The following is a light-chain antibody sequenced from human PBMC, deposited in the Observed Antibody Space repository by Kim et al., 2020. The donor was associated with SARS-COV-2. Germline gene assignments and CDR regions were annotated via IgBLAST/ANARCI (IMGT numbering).Light chain of an antibody. CDR3: QQYHLWPIT. Sequence: VSPGERATLSCRASQSINSNLAWYQQKFGQAPRLLIYGASTRATGIPARFSGSGFGTEFTLAISSLQSEDLTVYYCQQYHLWPITFGQGTRLEIK. V-gene: IGKV3-15*01. CDR1: QSINSN. J-gene: IGKJ5*01. CDR2: GAS.